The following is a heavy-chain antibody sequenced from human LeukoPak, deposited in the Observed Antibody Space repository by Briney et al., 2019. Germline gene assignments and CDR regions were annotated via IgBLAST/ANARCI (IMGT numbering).Heavy chain of an antibody. D-gene: IGHD6-19*01. V-gene: IGHV3-21*04. Sequence: GGSLRLSCAASGFTFSSYSMNWVRQAPGKGLEWVSSLSSSSSYIYYADSLKGRFTISRDNAKNSLYLQMNSLRAEDTAVYYCARIRGASGWYYFDYWGQGTLVTVSS. CDR3: ARIRGASGWYYFDY. CDR2: LSSSSSYI. CDR1: GFTFSSYS. J-gene: IGHJ4*02.